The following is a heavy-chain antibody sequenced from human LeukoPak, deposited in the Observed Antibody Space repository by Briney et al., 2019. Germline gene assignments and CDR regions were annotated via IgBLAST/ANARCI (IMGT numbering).Heavy chain of an antibody. Sequence: SVKVSCKASGGTFSSYAISWVRQAPGQGLEWMGGIIPIFGTANYAQKFQGRVTITADKSTSTAYMELSSLRSEDTAVDYCARSPILRYFDWLPSQDYYYYYMDVWGKGTTVTVSS. J-gene: IGHJ6*03. D-gene: IGHD3-9*01. CDR3: ARSPILRYFDWLPSQDYYYYYMDV. CDR1: GGTFSSYA. CDR2: IIPIFGTA. V-gene: IGHV1-69*06.